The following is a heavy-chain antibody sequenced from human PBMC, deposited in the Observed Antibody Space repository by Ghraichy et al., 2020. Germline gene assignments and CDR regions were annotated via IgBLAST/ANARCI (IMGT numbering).Heavy chain of an antibody. CDR1: GFTFSSYG. Sequence: GSLRLSCTASGFTFSSYGMNWVRQAPGKGLEWVSYISVRSNVIYYADSVKGRFTISRDSAKNSLHLQMSSLRDEDTAVYYCARGNYYGSGNYFFDHWGQGTLVTVSS. CDR2: ISVRSNVI. J-gene: IGHJ4*02. D-gene: IGHD3-10*01. CDR3: ARGNYYGSGNYFFDH. V-gene: IGHV3-48*02.